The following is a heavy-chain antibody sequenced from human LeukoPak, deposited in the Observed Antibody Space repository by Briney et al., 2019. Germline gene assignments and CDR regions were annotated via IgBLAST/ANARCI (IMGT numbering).Heavy chain of an antibody. CDR1: GFTFDDYA. Sequence: GGSLRLSCAASGFTFDDYAKHWVRQAPGKGLEWVSGISWNSGSVGYADSVKGRFTISRDNAKNSLYLQMNSLRAEDMALYFCAKGSSYSFGYWYFDLWGRGTLVTVSS. CDR2: ISWNSGSV. D-gene: IGHD5-18*01. CDR3: AKGSSYSFGYWYFDL. V-gene: IGHV3-9*03. J-gene: IGHJ2*01.